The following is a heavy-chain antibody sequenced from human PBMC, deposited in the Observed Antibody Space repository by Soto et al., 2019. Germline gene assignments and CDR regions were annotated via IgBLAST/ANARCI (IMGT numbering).Heavy chain of an antibody. CDR2: ISAYNGDT. D-gene: IGHD6-6*01. V-gene: IGHV1-18*01. J-gene: IGHJ4*02. CDR3: ATTRGYNSSHQTFDY. CDR1: GYTFTNYG. Sequence: SVKVSCKASGYTFTNYGISGVVQPPLQGREGMGCISAYNGDTNYAQKLQGRVTMTTDTSTSTAYVELRSLRSDDTAVYYCATTRGYNSSHQTFDYWGQGTLVTVSS.